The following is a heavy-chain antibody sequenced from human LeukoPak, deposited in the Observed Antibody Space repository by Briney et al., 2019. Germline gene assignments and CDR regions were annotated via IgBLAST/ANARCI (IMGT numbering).Heavy chain of an antibody. CDR2: INPDGGDR. D-gene: IGHD7-27*01. CDR1: GLTISNNW. Sequence: PGGSLRLSCAASGLTISNNWMSWVRQAPGKGLEWVASINPDGGDRRYVGSVEGRFTISRDNAANSLYLQMNSLRDEDTAVYYCARLTAGVTTLVYWGQGALVTVSS. J-gene: IGHJ4*02. CDR3: ARLTAGVTTLVY. V-gene: IGHV3-7*01.